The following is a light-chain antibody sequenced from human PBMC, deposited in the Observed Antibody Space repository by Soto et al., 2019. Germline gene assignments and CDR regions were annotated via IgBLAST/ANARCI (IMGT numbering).Light chain of an antibody. Sequence: ANQLTQSPSSLSASVGDRVTITCRASQVIATHVAWYQQKPGKAPKLLIYDASTLQSGVPSRFSGSGSGTDFTLTISCLQSEDFATYYCQQYYSYPLTFGGGTKVDIK. CDR3: QQYYSYPLT. J-gene: IGKJ4*01. CDR1: QVIATH. CDR2: DAS. V-gene: IGKV1-13*02.